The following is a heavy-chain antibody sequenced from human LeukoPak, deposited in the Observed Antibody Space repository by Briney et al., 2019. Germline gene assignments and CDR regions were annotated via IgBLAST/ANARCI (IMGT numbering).Heavy chain of an antibody. CDR3: ARRLDNFDY. J-gene: IGHJ4*02. V-gene: IGHV4-39*01. CDR2: FYPSGST. Sequence: AETLSLTCTVSGDSISGSNYFWGWIRQPPGNGLEWIGNFYPSGSTYYNPSLKSRVTIAEDTSKNQFSLRLSSVTAADTAVYYCARRLDNFDYWGQGTLVTVSS. CDR1: GDSISGSNYF. D-gene: IGHD3-9*01.